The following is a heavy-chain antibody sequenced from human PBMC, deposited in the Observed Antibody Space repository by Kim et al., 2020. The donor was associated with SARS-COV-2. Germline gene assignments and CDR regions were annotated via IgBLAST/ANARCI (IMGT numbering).Heavy chain of an antibody. CDR3: ARDSSGWENYYYYGMDV. CDR1: GGTFSSYA. J-gene: IGHJ6*02. CDR2: IIPIFGTA. D-gene: IGHD6-19*01. V-gene: IGHV1-69*13. Sequence: SVKVSCKASGGTFSSYAISWVRQAPGQWLEWMGGIIPIFGTANYAQKFQGRVTITADESTSTAYMELSSLRSDDTAVYYCARDSSGWENYYYYGMDVWGQGTTVTVSS.